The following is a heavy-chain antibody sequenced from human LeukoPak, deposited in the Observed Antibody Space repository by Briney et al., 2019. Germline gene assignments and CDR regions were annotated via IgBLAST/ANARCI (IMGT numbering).Heavy chain of an antibody. V-gene: IGHV1-2*02. Sequence: ASVTVSCKASGYTFTGYYMHWVRQAPGQGLEWMGWINPNSGGTNYAQKFQGRVTMTRDTSISTAYMELSRLRSDDTAVYYCARGGIVTGHYYYYYYMDVWGKGTTVTVSS. J-gene: IGHJ6*03. CDR1: GYTFTGYY. CDR2: INPNSGGT. D-gene: IGHD1-20*01. CDR3: ARGGIVTGHYYYYYYMDV.